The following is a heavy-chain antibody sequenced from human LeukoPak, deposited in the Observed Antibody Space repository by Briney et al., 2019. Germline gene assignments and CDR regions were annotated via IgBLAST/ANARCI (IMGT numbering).Heavy chain of an antibody. D-gene: IGHD3-3*01. J-gene: IGHJ4*02. CDR1: GGSISSYY. V-gene: IGHV4-59*01. CDR3: ASRSSIWSGYQDTLYYFDS. CDR2: IYYSGST. Sequence: SETLSLTCTVAGGSISSYYWSWIRQPPGKRLEWIGRIYYSGSTNYSPSLKSRVTISVDTSKNQFSLKLSSVTAADTAVYYCASRSSIWSGYQDTLYYFDSWGQGTLVTVSS.